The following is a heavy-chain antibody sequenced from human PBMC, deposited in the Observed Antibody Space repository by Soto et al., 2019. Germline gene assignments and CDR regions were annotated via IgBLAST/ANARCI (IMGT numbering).Heavy chain of an antibody. D-gene: IGHD2-15*01. CDR2: VIPIFGTP. Sequence: QVQLVQSGAEVKKPGSSVKVSCKAPGGTFSTYAISWVRQAPGQGLEWMGGVIPIFGTPKYAQKFQGRVTITADESQSTGYVELRSLRSEDTAVYYCARSQGGSSSLVIYYYYYYGMDVWGKGTTVTVSS. CDR3: ARSQGGSSSLVIYYYYYYGMDV. V-gene: IGHV1-69*01. J-gene: IGHJ6*04. CDR1: GGTFSTYA.